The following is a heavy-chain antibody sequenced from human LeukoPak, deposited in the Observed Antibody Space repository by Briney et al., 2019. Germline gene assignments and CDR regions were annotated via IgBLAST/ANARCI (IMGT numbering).Heavy chain of an antibody. D-gene: IGHD2-2*01. CDR2: IWYDGSNK. CDR1: GFTFSSYG. CDR3: ARDQCSSTSCYAFFDY. Sequence: GGSLRLSCAASGFTFSSYGMHWVRQAPGKGLEWVAVIWYDGSNKYYADSVKGRFTISRDNSKNTLYLQMNSLRAEDTAVYYCARDQCSSTSCYAFFDYWGQGTLVTVSS. V-gene: IGHV3-33*01. J-gene: IGHJ4*02.